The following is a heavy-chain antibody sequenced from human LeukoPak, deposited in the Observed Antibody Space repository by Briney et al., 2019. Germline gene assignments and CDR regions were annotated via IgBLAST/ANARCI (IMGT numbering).Heavy chain of an antibody. V-gene: IGHV3-30-3*01. J-gene: IGHJ4*02. Sequence: GGSLRLSCAASGFTFSSYAMHWVRQAPGKGLEWVAVISYDGSNKYYADSVKGRFTISRDNSKNTLYLQMNSLRAEDTAVYYCASPLRPSYYDFWSGYALDYWGQGTLVTVSS. D-gene: IGHD3-3*01. CDR3: ASPLRPSYYDFWSGYALDY. CDR2: ISYDGSNK. CDR1: GFTFSSYA.